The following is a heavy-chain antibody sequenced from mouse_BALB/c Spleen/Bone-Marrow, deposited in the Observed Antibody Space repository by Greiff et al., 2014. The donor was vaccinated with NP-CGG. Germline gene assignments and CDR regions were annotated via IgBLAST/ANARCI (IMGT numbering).Heavy chain of an antibody. CDR1: GYTFTDYN. V-gene: IGHV1S29*02. CDR2: IYPYNGGT. Sequence: EVQLQQSGPELVKPGASVKISCKASGYTFTDYNMHWVKQSHGKSLEWIGYIYPYNGGTGYNQKFKSKATLTVDNSSSTAYMELRGLTSEDSAVYYCARFRYDWYFDVWGAGTTVTVSS. D-gene: IGHD2-14*01. CDR3: ARFRYDWYFDV. J-gene: IGHJ1*01.